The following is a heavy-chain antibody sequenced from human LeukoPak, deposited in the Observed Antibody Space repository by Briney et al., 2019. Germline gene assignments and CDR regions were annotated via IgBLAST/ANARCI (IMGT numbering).Heavy chain of an antibody. CDR1: GYTFTTYA. J-gene: IGHJ6*02. V-gene: IGHV1-3*01. Sequence: ASVKFSCKTSGYTFTTYAIHWVRQAPGQRPEWIGWINAGNGNTQYSQKFQDRVTITRDTSASTAYMELSSLRSEDTAVYYCASPYPGIAAAGNSYYYGMDVWGQGTMVTVSS. CDR2: INAGNGNT. D-gene: IGHD6-13*01. CDR3: ASPYPGIAAAGNSYYYGMDV.